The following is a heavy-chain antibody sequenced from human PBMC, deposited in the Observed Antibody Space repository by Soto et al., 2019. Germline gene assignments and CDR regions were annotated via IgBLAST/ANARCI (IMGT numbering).Heavy chain of an antibody. Sequence: QVQLVQSGAEVKKPGSSVKVSYKASGGTFSTYTFSWVRQAPGQGLEWMGRIIPIFGTPYYAQNFQGRVTITADKSTSTVYMELSSLRSDDTAVYFCARGLECRGYCLDKPTWLAPWGQGTLVTVSS. D-gene: IGHD2-15*01. V-gene: IGHV1-69*06. CDR2: IIPIFGTP. CDR3: ARGLECRGYCLDKPTWLAP. J-gene: IGHJ5*02. CDR1: GGTFSTYT.